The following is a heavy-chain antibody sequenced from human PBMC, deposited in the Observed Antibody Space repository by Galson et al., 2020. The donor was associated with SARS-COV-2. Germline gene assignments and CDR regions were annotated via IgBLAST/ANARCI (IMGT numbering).Heavy chain of an antibody. CDR3: ARDGGYGSGTYYLPY. Sequence: SETLSLTCTASSYSISSGGYYWIWIRQHPEKGLEWVVYIFYSGSTNYNPSPKSRVIVSVDTSKNQFSLKLSSVTAADTAVYYCARDGGYGSGTYYLPYWGQGALVIVSS. D-gene: IGHD3-10*01. J-gene: IGHJ4*02. CDR1: SYSISSGGYY. CDR2: IFYSGST. V-gene: IGHV4-31*03.